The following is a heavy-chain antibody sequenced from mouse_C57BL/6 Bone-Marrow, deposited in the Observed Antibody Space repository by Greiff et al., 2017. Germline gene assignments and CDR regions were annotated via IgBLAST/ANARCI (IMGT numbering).Heavy chain of an antibody. V-gene: IGHV6-3*01. D-gene: IGHD1-1*01. J-gene: IGHJ1*03. CDR2: IRLKSDNYAT. Sequence: EVKLVESGGGLVQPGGSMKLSCVASGFTFSNSWMNWVRQSPEKGLEWVAQIRLKSDNYATHCAESVKGRFTISRDDSKSSVHLQMNNLRAEVTGIYDGTCVTTVVAKKWYFDVWGTGTTVTVSS. CDR3: TCVTTVVAKKWYFDV. CDR1: GFTFSNSW.